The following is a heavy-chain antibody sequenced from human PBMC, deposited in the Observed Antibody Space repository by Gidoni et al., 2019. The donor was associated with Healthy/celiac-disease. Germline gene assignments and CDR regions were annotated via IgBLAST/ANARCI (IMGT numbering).Heavy chain of an antibody. CDR1: GGSVSSGSYY. V-gene: IGHV4-61*01. J-gene: IGHJ6*02. CDR3: ARAFIAARPDYYYGMDV. D-gene: IGHD6-6*01. Sequence: QVQLQESGPGLVKPSETLSLTCTVSGGSVSSGSYYWSWIRQPPGKGLEWIGYIYYSGSTNYNPSLKSRVTISVDTSKNQFSLKLSSVTAADTAVYYCARAFIAARPDYYYGMDVWGQGTTVTVSS. CDR2: IYYSGST.